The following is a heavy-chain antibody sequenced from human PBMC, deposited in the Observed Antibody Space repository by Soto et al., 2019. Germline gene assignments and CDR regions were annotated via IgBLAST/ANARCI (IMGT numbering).Heavy chain of an antibody. V-gene: IGHV3-30*18. Sequence: ESGGGVVQPGRSLRLSCVASGFTFSTYGMHWVRQAPGKGLEWVAAILNDGSNKSYGASVKGRFTISRDNSKNTLYLQMNSLRPDDTAVYYCAKGRAYYYGTFWGPGTLVTVSS. CDR1: GFTFSTYG. D-gene: IGHD3-10*01. CDR3: AKGRAYYYGTF. CDR2: ILNDGSNK. J-gene: IGHJ4*02.